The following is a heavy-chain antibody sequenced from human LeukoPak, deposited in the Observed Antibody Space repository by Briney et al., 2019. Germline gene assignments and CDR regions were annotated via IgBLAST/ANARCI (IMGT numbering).Heavy chain of an antibody. Sequence: PGGSLRLSCAASGFTFSSYSMNWVRQAPGKGLEWVSGINWNGGSTGYADSVKGRFTISRDNAKNFLYLQMNSLRVEDTALYYCARDPYDSSGYRTFYFDYWGQGTLVTVSS. CDR2: INWNGGST. V-gene: IGHV3-20*04. CDR3: ARDPYDSSGYRTFYFDY. J-gene: IGHJ4*02. CDR1: GFTFSSYS. D-gene: IGHD3-22*01.